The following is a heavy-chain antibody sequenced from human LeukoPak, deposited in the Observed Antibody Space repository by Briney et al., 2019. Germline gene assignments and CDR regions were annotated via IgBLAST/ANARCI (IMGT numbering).Heavy chain of an antibody. CDR2: IYYSGNA. Sequence: PSETLSLTCTVSGGSISSGGYYWGWIRQHPGKGLEWIGYIYYSGNAYYNPSLKSRVTISVDTPKSQFSLKLSSVTAADTAVYYCARSSRGTGDFDYWGQGTLATVSS. V-gene: IGHV4-31*03. D-gene: IGHD7-27*01. CDR3: ARSSRGTGDFDY. CDR1: GGSISSGGYY. J-gene: IGHJ4*02.